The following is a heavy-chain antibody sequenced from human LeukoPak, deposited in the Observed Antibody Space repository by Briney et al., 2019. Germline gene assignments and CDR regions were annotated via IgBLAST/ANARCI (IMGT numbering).Heavy chain of an antibody. CDR3: ARSYRYNWFDP. V-gene: IGHV4-30-2*01. J-gene: IGHJ5*02. D-gene: IGHD2-2*01. CDR1: GGSISSGGYY. Sequence: SETLSLTCTVSGGSISSGGYYWSWIRQPPGKGLEWIGYIYHSGSTYYNPSLKSRVTISVDRSKNQFSLKLSSVTAADTAVYYCARSYRYNWFDPWGQGTLVTVSS. CDR2: IYHSGST.